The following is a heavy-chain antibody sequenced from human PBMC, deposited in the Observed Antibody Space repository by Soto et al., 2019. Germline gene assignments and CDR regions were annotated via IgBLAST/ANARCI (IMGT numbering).Heavy chain of an antibody. CDR1: GGSFSSGDYY. CDR3: ARASFSGRFYPYYFDY. D-gene: IGHD1-26*01. Sequence: SETLSLTCTVSGGSFSSGDYYWSWIRQPPGKGLAWIGYISNSGSTYYSPSLKSRLSISVDTSKSQFSLKLSSVTAADTAVYYCARASFSGRFYPYYFDYWGQGTLVTVSS. V-gene: IGHV4-30-4*01. CDR2: ISNSGST. J-gene: IGHJ4*02.